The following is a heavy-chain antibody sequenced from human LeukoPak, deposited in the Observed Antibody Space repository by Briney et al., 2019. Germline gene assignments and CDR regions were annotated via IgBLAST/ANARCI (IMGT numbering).Heavy chain of an antibody. D-gene: IGHD3-22*01. CDR1: GFTFSSYA. V-gene: IGHV3-30*02. J-gene: IGHJ4*02. Sequence: GGSLRLSCAASGFTFSSYAMHWVRQAPGKGLEWVAFVRYDGSNKYFADSVKGRFTISRDNSKNTLYLQMNSLRAEDTAVYYCARDYYDSSGYYRLFDYWGQGTLVTVSS. CDR3: ARDYYDSSGYYRLFDY. CDR2: VRYDGSNK.